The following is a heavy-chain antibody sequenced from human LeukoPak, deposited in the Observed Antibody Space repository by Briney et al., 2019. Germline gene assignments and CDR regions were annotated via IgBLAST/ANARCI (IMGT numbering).Heavy chain of an antibody. CDR2: VKSKGAGETT. V-gene: IGHV3-15*01. J-gene: IGHJ4*02. CDR1: GFTFSNYA. Sequence: PGGSLRLSCAASGFTFSNYAMSWVRQAPGKGLEWVARVKSKGAGETTDYAAPVKGRFTISRDDSKNTLYLQMNSLKTEDTAVYYCTLIQGWGSGSYYRDFWGQGTLVTVSS. CDR3: TLIQGWGSGSYYRDF. D-gene: IGHD3-10*01.